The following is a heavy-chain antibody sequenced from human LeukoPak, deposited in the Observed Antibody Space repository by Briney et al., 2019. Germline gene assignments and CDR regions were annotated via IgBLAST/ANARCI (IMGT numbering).Heavy chain of an antibody. D-gene: IGHD1-7*01. CDR1: GDTFSYYT. V-gene: IGHV1-69*13. J-gene: IGHJ3*02. CDR3: AREGTKGLSRADAFDI. Sequence: SVKVSCKASGDTFSYYTVSWVRQAPGQGLEWMGRIIPIFGTRNYAQKFQGRVTITADESTSTAYMELSSLRSEDTAVYYCAREGTKGLSRADAFDIWGQGTMVIVS. CDR2: IIPIFGTR.